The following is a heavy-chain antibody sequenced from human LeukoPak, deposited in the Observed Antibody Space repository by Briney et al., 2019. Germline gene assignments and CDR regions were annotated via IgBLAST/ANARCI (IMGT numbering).Heavy chain of an antibody. CDR1: GFTFSSYS. J-gene: IGHJ5*02. V-gene: IGHV3-23*01. D-gene: IGHD2-2*01. Sequence: PGGSLRLSCAASGFTFSSYSMNWVRQAPGKGLEWVSAISGSGGSTYYADSVKGRFTISRDNSKNTLYLQMNSLRAEDTAVYYCAKDQVSSSSPNWFDPWGQGTLVTVSS. CDR2: ISGSGGST. CDR3: AKDQVSSSSPNWFDP.